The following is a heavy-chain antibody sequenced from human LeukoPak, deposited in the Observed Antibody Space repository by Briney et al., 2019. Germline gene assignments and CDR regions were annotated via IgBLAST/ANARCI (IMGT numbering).Heavy chain of an antibody. V-gene: IGHV4-34*01. CDR1: GGSFSGYY. CDR3: ARGGIAVAGRDFDY. J-gene: IGHJ4*02. CDR2: INHSGST. Sequence: SETLSLTCAVYGGSFSGYYWSWIRQPPGKGLEWIGEINHSGSTNYNPSLKSRVTISVDTSKNQFSLKLSSVTAADTAVYYCARGGIAVAGRDFDYWGQGTLVTVSS. D-gene: IGHD6-19*01.